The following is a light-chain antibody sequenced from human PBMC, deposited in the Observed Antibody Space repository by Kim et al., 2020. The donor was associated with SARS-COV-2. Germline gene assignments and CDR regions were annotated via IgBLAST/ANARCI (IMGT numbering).Light chain of an antibody. Sequence: SLSPGESAPLSCRASQSVSSYLTWYQQKPGHDPRLVIYDASNRATGIPARFSGSGSGTDFTLTISSLEPEDFAVYYCQQRSGWPLTFGGGTKLEI. J-gene: IGKJ4*01. CDR2: DAS. CDR1: QSVSSY. V-gene: IGKV3-11*01. CDR3: QQRSGWPLT.